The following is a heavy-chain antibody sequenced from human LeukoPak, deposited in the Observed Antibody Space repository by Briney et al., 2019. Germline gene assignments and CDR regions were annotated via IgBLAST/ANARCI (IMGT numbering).Heavy chain of an antibody. J-gene: IGHJ5*02. D-gene: IGHD7-27*01. CDR3: TRGHWGLQS. V-gene: IGHV4-59*02. CDR2: IHYSGSS. CDR1: GASVTDYY. Sequence: SQTLSLTCTVSGASVTDYYWSWIRQSPGKGLEWISYIHYSGSSDYNPSLRSRVTTSLDTSKNQFSLNLISVTAADTAVYYCTRGHWGLQSWSQGTLVTVSS.